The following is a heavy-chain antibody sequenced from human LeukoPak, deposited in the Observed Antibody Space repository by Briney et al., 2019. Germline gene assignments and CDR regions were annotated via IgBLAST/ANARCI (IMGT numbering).Heavy chain of an antibody. CDR3: AKVRDYDSSGYFGGDY. Sequence: GGSLRLSCAASGFTFSSYAMSWVRQAPGKGLEWVSAISGSGGSTYYADSVKGRFTISRDNSKNTLYLQMNSLRAEDTAVYYCAKVRDYDSSGYFGGDYWGQGTLVTVSS. CDR2: ISGSGGST. J-gene: IGHJ4*02. CDR1: GFTFSSYA. D-gene: IGHD3-22*01. V-gene: IGHV3-23*01.